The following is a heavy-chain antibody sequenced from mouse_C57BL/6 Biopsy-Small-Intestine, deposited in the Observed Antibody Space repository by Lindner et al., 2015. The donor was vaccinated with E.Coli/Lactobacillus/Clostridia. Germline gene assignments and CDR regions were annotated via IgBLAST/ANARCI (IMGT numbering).Heavy chain of an antibody. CDR3: ARLGTGYYFDY. V-gene: IGHV1S135*01. CDR1: GYSFTYYN. Sequence: VQLQESGPELVKPGASVKMSCKASGYSFTYYNMHWVKQSHGKSLEWIGYIDPYTGATSYNQKFKGKATLTVDKSSSTAYMQLNSLTSEDSAVYYCARLGTGYYFDYWGQGTTLTVSS. J-gene: IGHJ2*01. CDR2: IDPYTGAT. D-gene: IGHD4-1*01.